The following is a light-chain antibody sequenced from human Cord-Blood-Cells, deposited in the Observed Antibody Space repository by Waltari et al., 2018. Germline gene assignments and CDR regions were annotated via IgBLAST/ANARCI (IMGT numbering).Light chain of an antibody. V-gene: IGKV1-33*01. CDR2: DAS. CDR3: QQYDL. Sequence: DIQMTQSPSSLSVSVGDRVTITCQASQDISNYLNWYQQKPGKAPKLLIYDASNLETGVPSRFSGSGSGTDFTFTISSLQPEDIATYYCQQYDLFGGGTKVEIK. J-gene: IGKJ4*01. CDR1: QDISNY.